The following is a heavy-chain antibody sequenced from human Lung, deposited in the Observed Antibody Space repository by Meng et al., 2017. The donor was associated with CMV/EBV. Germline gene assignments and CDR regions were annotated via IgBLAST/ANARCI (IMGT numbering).Heavy chain of an antibody. Sequence: SXSLXCTASGFTSGDYAMSWVRQAPGKGLEWVGFIRSKANGGTTEYAASVKGRFNITRDDSKSIAYLQMNILKTEYTAVYYCTSLVIAVLGGLWFDAXGQGXLVTVSS. J-gene: IGHJ5*01. CDR1: GFTSGDYA. CDR3: TSLVIAVLGGLWFDA. D-gene: IGHD2-21*01. V-gene: IGHV3-49*04. CDR2: IRSKANGGTT.